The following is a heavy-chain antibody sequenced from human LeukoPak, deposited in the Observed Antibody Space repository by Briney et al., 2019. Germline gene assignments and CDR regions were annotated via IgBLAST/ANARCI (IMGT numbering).Heavy chain of an antibody. CDR2: TYYRSKWYY. CDR3: ARRTGPHAFDI. D-gene: IGHD7-27*01. J-gene: IGHJ3*02. V-gene: IGHV6-1*01. Sequence: SQTLSLTCASSGDSVSSNSAAWSWMRQSPARGLEWLGRTYYRSKWYYDYAGSVKSRITINPDTSKNQFSLQLNSVTPEDTAVYYCARRTGPHAFDIWGQGTMITVSS. CDR1: GDSVSSNSAA.